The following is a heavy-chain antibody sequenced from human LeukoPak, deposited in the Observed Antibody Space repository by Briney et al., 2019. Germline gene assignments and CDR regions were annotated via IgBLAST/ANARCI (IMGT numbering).Heavy chain of an antibody. CDR1: GGSISSGSYY. CDR2: IYTSGST. CDR3: ARGRAPDYGDYESSDY. J-gene: IGHJ4*02. V-gene: IGHV4-61*02. Sequence: SETLSLTCTVSGGSISSGSYYWSWIRQPAGKGLEWIGRIYTSGSTNYNPSLKSRVTISVDTSKNQFSLKLSSVTAADTAVYYCARGRAPDYGDYESSDYWGQGTLVTVSS. D-gene: IGHD4-17*01.